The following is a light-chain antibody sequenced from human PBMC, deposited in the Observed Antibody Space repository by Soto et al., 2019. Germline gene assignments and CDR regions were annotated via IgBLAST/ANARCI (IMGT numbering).Light chain of an antibody. CDR3: QQYNNWPPVT. V-gene: IGKV3-15*01. CDR1: QSVSSN. Sequence: EIVMTQSPATLSVSPGERATLSCRASQSVSSNLAWYQQKPGQAPRLLIYGASTRATGIPARFSGSGSGTEFTLTISSLQSEYFAVSYCQQYNNWPPVTFGQGTKVEIK. CDR2: GAS. J-gene: IGKJ1*01.